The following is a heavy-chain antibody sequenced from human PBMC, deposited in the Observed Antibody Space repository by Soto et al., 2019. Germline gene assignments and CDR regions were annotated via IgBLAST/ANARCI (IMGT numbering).Heavy chain of an antibody. J-gene: IGHJ3*02. D-gene: IGHD6-13*01. CDR2: IIPMFDIA. V-gene: IGHV1-69*02. CDR1: GGSFSIYT. Sequence: QVQLVQSGVEVKKPGSSVKVSCKASGGSFSIYTIFWVRQAPGQGLEWMGRIIPMFDIANYAQNFQGRVTKNADKCTGTVYMEMISLRSDDPAISYCTLGSWSAAVFAIWGQGTVVTVSS. CDR3: TLGSWSAAVFAI.